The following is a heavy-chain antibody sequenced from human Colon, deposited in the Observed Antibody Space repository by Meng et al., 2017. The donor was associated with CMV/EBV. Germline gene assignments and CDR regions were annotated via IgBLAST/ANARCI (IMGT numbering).Heavy chain of an antibody. V-gene: IGHV3-74*01. D-gene: IGHD2-2*01. J-gene: IGHJ4*02. CDR1: GFSLSDRW. Sequence: GESLKISCAVPGFSLSDRWMHWVRQAPGKGLEWVSGGNGDGSNVFYADFVKGRFTISRDYTKNTVYLQMNSLRAEDTAVYYCSPVDDYWGRGTLVTVSS. CDR3: SPVDDY. CDR2: GNGDGSNV.